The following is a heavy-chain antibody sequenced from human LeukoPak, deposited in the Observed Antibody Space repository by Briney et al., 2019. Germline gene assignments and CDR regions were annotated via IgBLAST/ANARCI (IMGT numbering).Heavy chain of an antibody. CDR1: GGSISNSNYY. J-gene: IGHJ3*02. V-gene: IGHV4-39*07. D-gene: IGHD2-21*02. CDR3: ARLTALAI. Sequence: SETLSLTCSVSGGSISNSNYYWGWIRQPPGKGLEWIGSIYYSGSTYYKPSLKSRVTISVDTSKNQFSLKLSSVTTADTAVYYCARLTALAIWGQGTMVTVSS. CDR2: IYYSGST.